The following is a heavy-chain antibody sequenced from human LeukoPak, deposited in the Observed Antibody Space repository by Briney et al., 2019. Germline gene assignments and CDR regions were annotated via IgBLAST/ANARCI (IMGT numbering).Heavy chain of an antibody. CDR1: GFSFPNYA. Sequence: GGSLRLSCAGSGFSFPNYAMTWVRQSPGKGLECVSTISGTSGTTFYADSVKGRFTISRDDSKSTLFLQMNNLRAEDTAVYYCAKPMHYYDSSGFPSDYWGQGTLVTVSS. CDR3: AKPMHYYDSSGFPSDY. V-gene: IGHV3-23*01. J-gene: IGHJ4*02. CDR2: ISGTSGTT. D-gene: IGHD3-22*01.